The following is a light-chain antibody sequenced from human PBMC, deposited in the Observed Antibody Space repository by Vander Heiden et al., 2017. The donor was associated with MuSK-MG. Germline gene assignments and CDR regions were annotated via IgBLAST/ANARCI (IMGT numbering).Light chain of an antibody. CDR2: EVS. V-gene: IGLV2-8*01. J-gene: IGLJ2*01. Sequence: QSALTQPPSASGSPGQSVTISCTGTSSDVGGYNYVSWYQQPPAKAPNLMIYEVSRRPSGVPDRFSGSKSGTTASLTVSGLQAEDEADYYCSSYAGSNNFVVFGGGTKLTVL. CDR3: SSYAGSNNFVV. CDR1: SSDVGGYNY.